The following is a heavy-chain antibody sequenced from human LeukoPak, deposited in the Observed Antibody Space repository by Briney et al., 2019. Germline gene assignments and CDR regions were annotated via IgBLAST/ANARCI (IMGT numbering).Heavy chain of an antibody. CDR1: GFIFDDYT. D-gene: IGHD5-18*01. Sequence: GGPLRLSCAASGFIFDDYTMHWVRQAPAKGLEWVSVISWDGGNSFYADSVKGRFTVSRDNNRKSLYLQMHSLRPEDTAFYYCAKARKRGYAYGSVDSWGQGTLVTVSS. V-gene: IGHV3-43*01. CDR2: ISWDGGNS. CDR3: AKARKRGYAYGSVDS. J-gene: IGHJ4*02.